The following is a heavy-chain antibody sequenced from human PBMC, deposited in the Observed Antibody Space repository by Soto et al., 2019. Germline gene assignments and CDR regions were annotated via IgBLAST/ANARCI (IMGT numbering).Heavy chain of an antibody. CDR3: ARLKGFYFDY. CDR1: VLTFISYG. V-gene: IGHV3-33*01. Sequence: PGWSLRLSCASSVLTFISYGMHWVRQAPGKGLEWVAVIWYDGSNKYYADSVKGRFTISRDNSKNTLYLQMNSLRAEDTAVYYCARLKGFYFDYWGQGTLVTVSS. J-gene: IGHJ4*02. CDR2: IWYDGSNK.